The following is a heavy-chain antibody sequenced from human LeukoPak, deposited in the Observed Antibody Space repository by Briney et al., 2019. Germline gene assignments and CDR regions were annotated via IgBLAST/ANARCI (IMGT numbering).Heavy chain of an antibody. Sequence: GASVKVSCKASGYTFTSYDIHWVRQAPGQGLEWMGRIIPIFGTANYAQKFQGRVTITTDESTSTAYMELSSLRSEDTAVYYCYDSSGYYSSWGQGTLVTVSS. CDR3: YDSSGYYSS. D-gene: IGHD3-22*01. CDR2: IIPIFGTA. CDR1: GYTFTSYD. J-gene: IGHJ5*02. V-gene: IGHV1-69*05.